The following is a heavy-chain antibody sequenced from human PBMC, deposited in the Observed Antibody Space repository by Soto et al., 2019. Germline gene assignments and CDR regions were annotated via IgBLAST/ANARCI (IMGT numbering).Heavy chain of an antibody. CDR2: ISYDGSKG. Sequence: QVQLVESGGGVVQPGRSLRLSCAASGFTFSGYGVHWVRQAPGKGLEWVAGISYDGSKGYYADSVNGRFTISIDNSKNTLSLQRESLRAEDKAVYYCAKDPYWYDRSGYEIFDQWVPGTRVTVSS. D-gene: IGHD3-22*01. V-gene: IGHV3-30*18. CDR3: AKDPYWYDRSGYEIFDQ. J-gene: IGHJ4*02. CDR1: GFTFSGYG.